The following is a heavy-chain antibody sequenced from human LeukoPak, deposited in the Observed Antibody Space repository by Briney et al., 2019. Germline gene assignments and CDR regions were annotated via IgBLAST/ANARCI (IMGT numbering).Heavy chain of an antibody. V-gene: IGHV3-23*01. CDR3: GKDWKLDY. CDR1: GFTFNNYA. CDR2: ISDNGGDT. Sequence: GGAPRLSCAAPGFTFNNYALSWVRQAPGEGLEWVSAISDNGGDTKYADSVKGRFTISRDNSKNTLYLQMNSLRAEDTAIYYCGKDWKLDYWGQGTLVTVSS. D-gene: IGHD1-1*01. J-gene: IGHJ4*02.